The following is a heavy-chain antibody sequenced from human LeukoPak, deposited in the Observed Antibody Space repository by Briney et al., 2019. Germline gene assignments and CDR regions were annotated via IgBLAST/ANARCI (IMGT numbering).Heavy chain of an antibody. V-gene: IGHV4-59*01. Sequence: SETLSLTCTVSGGSISSYYWSWIRQPPGKGLEWIGYIYYSGSTNYNPSLKSRVTISVDTSENQFSLKLRSVTAADTAVYYCARHPPYYDSSGYYFDYWGQGTLVTVSS. CDR1: GGSISSYY. CDR2: IYYSGST. D-gene: IGHD3-22*01. CDR3: ARHPPYYDSSGYYFDY. J-gene: IGHJ4*02.